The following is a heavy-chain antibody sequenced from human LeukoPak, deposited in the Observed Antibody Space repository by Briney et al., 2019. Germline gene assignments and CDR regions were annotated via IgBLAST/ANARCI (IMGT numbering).Heavy chain of an antibody. Sequence: PSETLSLTCAVYGGSFSGYYCSWIRQPPGKGLEWIGYIYYSGSTNYNPSLKSRVTISVDTSKNQFSLKLSSVTAADTAVYYCARATGVGDAFDIWGQGTMVTVSS. CDR3: ARATGVGDAFDI. J-gene: IGHJ3*02. D-gene: IGHD1-14*01. CDR1: GGSFSGYY. V-gene: IGHV4-59*01. CDR2: IYYSGST.